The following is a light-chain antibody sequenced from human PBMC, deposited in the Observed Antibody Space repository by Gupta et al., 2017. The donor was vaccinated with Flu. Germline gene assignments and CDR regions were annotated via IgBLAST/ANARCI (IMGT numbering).Light chain of an antibody. V-gene: IGKV2-30*01. CDR3: RQGAHGPRA. Sequence: VTLGQPASISCRSSQGLVYSNGYTYVHWFQQKPGQSQRLLIYQVSYRDSGVPDRFSGSGSGTDFTLKISRLEAEDVGIYFCRQGAHGPRAFGQGTKVEIK. CDR2: QVS. CDR1: QGLVYSNGYTY. J-gene: IGKJ1*01.